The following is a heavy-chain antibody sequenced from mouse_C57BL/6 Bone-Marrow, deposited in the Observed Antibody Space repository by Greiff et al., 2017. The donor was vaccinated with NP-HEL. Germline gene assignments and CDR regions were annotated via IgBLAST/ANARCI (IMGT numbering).Heavy chain of an antibody. CDR3: CTTVVGRGFAY. CDR2: IYPGSGNT. CDR1: GYTFTDYY. V-gene: IGHV1-76*01. Sequence: QVQLQQSGAELVRPGASVKLSCKASGYTFTDYYINWVKQRPGQGLEWIARIYPGSGNTYYNEKFKGKATLTAEKSSSTAYMQLSSLTSEDSAVYFYCTTVVGRGFAYWGQGTLVTVSA. J-gene: IGHJ3*01. D-gene: IGHD1-1*01.